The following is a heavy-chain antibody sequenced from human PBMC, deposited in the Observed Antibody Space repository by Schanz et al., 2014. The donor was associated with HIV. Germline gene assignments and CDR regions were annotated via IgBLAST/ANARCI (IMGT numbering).Heavy chain of an antibody. D-gene: IGHD3-22*01. CDR3: ARETYYYDSSGPPLNAFDI. Sequence: QVQLVQSGAEVKKPGSSVKVSCKASGGTFGTYGFTWVRQAPGQGLEWMGGIIPIFGTPNYAQKFQGRVTITADESTSTAYMELSSLRSEDTAVYYCARETYYYDSSGPPLNAFDIWGQGTMVTVSS. V-gene: IGHV1-69*01. CDR1: GGTFGTYG. J-gene: IGHJ3*02. CDR2: IIPIFGTP.